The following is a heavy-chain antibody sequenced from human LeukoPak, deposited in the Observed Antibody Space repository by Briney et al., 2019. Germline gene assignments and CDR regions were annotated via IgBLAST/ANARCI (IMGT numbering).Heavy chain of an antibody. CDR1: GGTFSSYA. CDR3: ARDFSADFWSGYYPLKYNWFDP. Sequence: SVKVSCKASGGTFSSYAISWVRQAPGQGLEWMGRIIPILGIANYAQKFQGRVTITADKSTSTAYMELSSLRSGDTAVYYCARDFSADFWSGYYPLKYNWFDPWGQGTLVTVSS. J-gene: IGHJ5*02. CDR2: IIPILGIA. D-gene: IGHD3-3*01. V-gene: IGHV1-69*04.